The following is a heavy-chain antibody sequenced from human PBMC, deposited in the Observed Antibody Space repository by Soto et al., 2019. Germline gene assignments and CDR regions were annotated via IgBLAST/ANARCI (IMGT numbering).Heavy chain of an antibody. V-gene: IGHV1-18*01. CDR2: ISAYNGNT. CDR3: ARNSDPLSPGRYYTIPKSAYGMDV. J-gene: IGHJ6*02. CDR1: GYTFTSYG. Sequence: ASVKVSCKASGYTFTSYGISWVRQAPGQGLEWMGWISAYNGNTNYAQKLQGRVTMTTDTSTSTAYMELRSLRSDDTAVYYCARNSDPLSPGRYYTIPKSAYGMDVWGQGTTVTVSS. D-gene: IGHD3-3*01.